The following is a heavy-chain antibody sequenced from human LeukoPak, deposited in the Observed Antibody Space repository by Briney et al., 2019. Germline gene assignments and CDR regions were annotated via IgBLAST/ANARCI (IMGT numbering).Heavy chain of an antibody. CDR1: GFTFSSYA. J-gene: IGHJ4*02. V-gene: IGHV3-23*01. CDR2: ISGSGGST. D-gene: IGHD3-10*01. Sequence: GGSLRLSCAASGFTFSSYAMSWVRQAPGKGLEWVSAISGSGGSTYYADSVKGWFTISRDNSKNTLYLQMNSLRAEDTAVYYCAKDAGLITMVRGAYDYWGQGTLVTVSS. CDR3: AKDAGLITMVRGAYDY.